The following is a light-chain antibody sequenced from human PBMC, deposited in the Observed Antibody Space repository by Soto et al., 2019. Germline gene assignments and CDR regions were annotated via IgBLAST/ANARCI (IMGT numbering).Light chain of an antibody. Sequence: DIQMTQSPSSLSASVGDRVTITCRASQGISNDLAWYQQKPGKVPRLLIYAASTLQSGVPSRFSGSGSGTDFALTISSLQPEDVATYYCQKYNSVPITFGQGTRLEIK. CDR1: QGISND. CDR3: QKYNSVPIT. J-gene: IGKJ5*01. CDR2: AAS. V-gene: IGKV1-27*01.